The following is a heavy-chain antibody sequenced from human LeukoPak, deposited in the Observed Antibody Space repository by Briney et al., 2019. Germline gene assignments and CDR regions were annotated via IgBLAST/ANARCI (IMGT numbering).Heavy chain of an antibody. CDR2: ISAYNGNT. J-gene: IGHJ4*02. CDR1: GYTFTSYA. CDR3: ARVQTDPNYSGSYYDGINFDY. Sequence: GASVKVSCKASGYTFTSYAMHWVRQAPGQGLEWMGWISAYNGNTNYAQKLQGRVTMTTDTSTSTAYMELRSLRSDDTAVYYCARVQTDPNYSGSYYDGINFDYWGQGTLVTVSS. D-gene: IGHD1-26*01. V-gene: IGHV1-18*01.